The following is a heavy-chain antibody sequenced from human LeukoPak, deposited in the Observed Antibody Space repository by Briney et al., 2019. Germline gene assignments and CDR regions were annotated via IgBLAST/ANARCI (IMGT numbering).Heavy chain of an antibody. D-gene: IGHD3-22*01. V-gene: IGHV4-39*07. J-gene: IGHJ4*02. Sequence: SETLSLTCTVSGGSISTTNYYWGWIRQPPGKGLEWIGSIYYNRGTYYNPPLTSRVTMSVDTSKNQFSLKLSSVTAADTAVYYCARVYDSSGYFDYWGQGTLVTVSS. CDR3: ARVYDSSGYFDY. CDR2: IYYNRGT. CDR1: GGSISTTNYY.